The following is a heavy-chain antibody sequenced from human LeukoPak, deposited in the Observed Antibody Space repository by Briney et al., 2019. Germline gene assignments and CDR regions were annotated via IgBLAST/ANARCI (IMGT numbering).Heavy chain of an antibody. CDR2: ISRGSGSYI. J-gene: IGHJ4*02. CDR1: GFSFSDYS. V-gene: IGHV3-21*01. CDR3: ARDRTTVTTDENT. D-gene: IGHD4-17*01. Sequence: PGGSLRLSCAASGFSFSDYSMNWVRQAPGKGLEWVSFISRGSGSYIYNADSVKGRFTISRDNAKNSLYLQMNSLRAEDTAVYYCARDRTTVTTDENTWGQGTLVTVSS.